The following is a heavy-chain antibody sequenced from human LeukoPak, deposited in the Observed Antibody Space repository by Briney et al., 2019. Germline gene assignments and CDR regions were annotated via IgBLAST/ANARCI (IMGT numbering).Heavy chain of an antibody. D-gene: IGHD6-6*01. CDR2: IYHSWSI. V-gene: IGHV4-38-2*01. J-gene: IGHJ4*02. CDR3: ARTSEYSSSPTDY. Sequence: PSETLSLTCAVSGYSISSGYYWGWIRQPPGKGLEWIGSIYHSWSIYYNPSLKSRVTISVDTSKNQLSLKLSSVTAANTAVYYCARTSEYSSSPTDYWGQGTLVTVSS. CDR1: GYSISSGYY.